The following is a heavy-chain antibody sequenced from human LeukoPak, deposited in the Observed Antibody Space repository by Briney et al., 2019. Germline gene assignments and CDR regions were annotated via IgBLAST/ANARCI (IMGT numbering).Heavy chain of an antibody. Sequence: SEILSLTCAVYGGSFSGYYWSWIRQPPGKGLEWIGEINHSGSTNYNPSLKSRVTISVDTSKNRFSLKLSSVTAADTAVYYCAXXXXXXXXXXXXXYYRVLTVNAFDYWGQGTLVTVSS. V-gene: IGHV4-34*01. D-gene: IGHD3-22*01. CDR2: INHSGST. CDR3: AXXXXXXXXXXXXXYYRVLTVNAFDY. CDR1: GGSFSGYY. J-gene: IGHJ4*02.